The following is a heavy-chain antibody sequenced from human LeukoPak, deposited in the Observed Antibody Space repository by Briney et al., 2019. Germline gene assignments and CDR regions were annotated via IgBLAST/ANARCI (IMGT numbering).Heavy chain of an antibody. CDR1: GFTFSSYS. J-gene: IGHJ4*02. CDR3: ARCDPSIRRDGYNFEY. CDR2: ISSSSSTI. D-gene: IGHD5-24*01. Sequence: GGSLRLSCAASGFTFSSYSMNWVRQAPGKGLEWVSYISSSSSTIYYADSVKGRFTISRDNAKNSLYLQMNSLRAEDTAVYYCARCDPSIRRDGYNFEYWGQGTLVTVSS. V-gene: IGHV3-48*04.